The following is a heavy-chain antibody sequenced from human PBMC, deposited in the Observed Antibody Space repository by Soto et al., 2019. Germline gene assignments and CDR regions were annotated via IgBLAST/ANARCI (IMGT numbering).Heavy chain of an antibody. CDR2: IYYSGST. CDR3: ASPKIAFYNLFDS. D-gene: IGHD3-3*02. CDR1: GGSISSSSYY. Sequence: PSETLSLTCTVSGGSISSSSYYWGWIRQPPGKGLEWIGSIYYSGSTYYNPSLKSRVTISVDTSKNQFSLKLSSVTAADTAVYYCASPKIAFYNLFDSWGQGSLVIVSS. V-gene: IGHV4-39*01. J-gene: IGHJ5*01.